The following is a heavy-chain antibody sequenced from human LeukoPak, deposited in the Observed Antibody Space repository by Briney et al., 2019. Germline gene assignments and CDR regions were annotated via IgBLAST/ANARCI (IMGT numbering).Heavy chain of an antibody. D-gene: IGHD2-2*02. CDR1: GFTFSNAW. Sequence: PGGSLRLSXAASGFTFSNAWMSWVRQAPGKGLEWVGRIKSKTDGGTTDYAAPVKGRFTISRDDSKNTLYLQMNSLKTEDTAVYYCTTDRPLYCSSTSCYIPWGNYFDYWGQGTLVTVSS. J-gene: IGHJ4*02. V-gene: IGHV3-15*01. CDR2: IKSKTDGGTT. CDR3: TTDRPLYCSSTSCYIPWGNYFDY.